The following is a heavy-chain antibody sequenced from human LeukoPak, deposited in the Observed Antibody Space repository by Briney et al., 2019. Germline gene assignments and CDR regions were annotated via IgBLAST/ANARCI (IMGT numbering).Heavy chain of an antibody. Sequence: ASVKVSCKASGYTFTSYGISWVRQAPGQGLEWMGGIIPIFGTANYAQKFQGRVTITADESTSTAYMELSSLRSEDTAVYYCARIYYDSSGYYDGYYYYYGMDVWGQGTTVTVSS. CDR3: ARIYYDSSGYYDGYYYYYGMDV. V-gene: IGHV1-69*13. CDR2: IIPIFGTA. CDR1: GYTFTSYG. J-gene: IGHJ6*02. D-gene: IGHD3-22*01.